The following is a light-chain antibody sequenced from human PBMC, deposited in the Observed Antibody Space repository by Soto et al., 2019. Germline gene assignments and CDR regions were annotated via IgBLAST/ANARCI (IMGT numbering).Light chain of an antibody. V-gene: IGKV1-5*01. J-gene: IGKJ4*01. CDR3: QQYDNLLT. CDR1: QTISNW. Sequence: DIQMTQSPSTLSASVGDRVTITCRVSQTISNWLAWYQQKPGKAPKLLIYDASTLESGVPSRFSGSGSGTEFTLTISSLQPDDFATYYCQQYDNLLTFGGGTKVDIK. CDR2: DAS.